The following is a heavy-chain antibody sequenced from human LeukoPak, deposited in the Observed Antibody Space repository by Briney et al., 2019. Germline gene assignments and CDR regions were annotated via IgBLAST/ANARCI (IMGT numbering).Heavy chain of an antibody. CDR1: GYTFTGYY. CDR2: INPNSGGT. V-gene: IGHV1-2*02. J-gene: IGHJ6*02. Sequence: ASVKVSCKASGYTFTGYYMHWVRQAPGQGLEWMGWINPNSGGTNYAQKFQGRVTMTRDTSISTAYMELSRLRSDDTAMYYCAREYDSSGYSYYGMDVWGQGTTVTVSS. CDR3: AREYDSSGYSYYGMDV. D-gene: IGHD3-22*01.